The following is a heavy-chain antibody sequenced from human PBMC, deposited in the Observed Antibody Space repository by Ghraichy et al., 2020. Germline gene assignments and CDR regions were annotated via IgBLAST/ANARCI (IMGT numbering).Heavy chain of an antibody. J-gene: IGHJ5*02. CDR3: ARMRAVAGNFWFDP. CDR1: GFTFSNYW. CDR2: IKEDGSEK. D-gene: IGHD6-19*01. V-gene: IGHV3-7*03. Sequence: GGSLRLSCAASGFTFSNYWMSWVRQAPGKGLEWVANIKEDGSEKYYVDSVKGRFTISRDNAKNSLYLQMNSLRVEDTAVYYCARMRAVAGNFWFDPWGQGILVTVSS.